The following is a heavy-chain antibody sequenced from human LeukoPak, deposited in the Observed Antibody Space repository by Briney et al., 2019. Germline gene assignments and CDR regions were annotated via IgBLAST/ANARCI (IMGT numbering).Heavy chain of an antibody. CDR3: ATDRTGGSFDY. Sequence: GGSLRLSCAASGFTFSSYDMNWVRQAPGKGLEWVSFITSSSNTIYYADSMKGRFTISRDNAKNSLYLQMNSLRAEDTAVYYCATDRTGGSFDYWGQGTPVTVSS. V-gene: IGHV3-48*01. CDR2: ITSSSNTI. CDR1: GFTFSSYD. J-gene: IGHJ4*02. D-gene: IGHD1-1*01.